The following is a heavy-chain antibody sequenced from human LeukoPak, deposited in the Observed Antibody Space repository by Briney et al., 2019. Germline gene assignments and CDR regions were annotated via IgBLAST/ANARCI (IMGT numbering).Heavy chain of an antibody. J-gene: IGHJ5*02. CDR1: GYSITRGFS. CDR2: ISYDGST. CDR3: VREGAVPGIDP. D-gene: IGHD3-16*01. V-gene: IGHV4-38-2*02. Sequence: SETLSLTCAVSGYSITRGFSWGWIRQPPGKGPEWIAAISYDGSTDYKSTLQSRLTISRDTSKNEFSLRLTSVTATDTAVYYCVREGAVPGIDPWGQGTLVTVSS.